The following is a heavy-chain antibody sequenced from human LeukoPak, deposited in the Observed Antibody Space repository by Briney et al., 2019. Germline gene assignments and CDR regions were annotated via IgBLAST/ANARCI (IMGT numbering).Heavy chain of an antibody. CDR2: ISASGANT. V-gene: IGHV3-23*01. CDR3: ARDDTGNSGHFDL. D-gene: IGHD1-1*01. J-gene: IGHJ2*01. CDR1: GFTFNNYA. Sequence: PGGSLRLSCGASGFTFNNYAMAWVRQAPGKGLEWVSDISASGANTYYTDSVKGRFTISRDNAKNSLYLQMYSLRDDDTALYYCARDDTGNSGHFDLWGRGTLVTVSS.